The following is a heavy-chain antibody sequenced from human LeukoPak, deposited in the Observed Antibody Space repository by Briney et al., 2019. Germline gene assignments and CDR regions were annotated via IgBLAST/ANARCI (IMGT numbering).Heavy chain of an antibody. D-gene: IGHD3-22*01. J-gene: IGHJ4*02. V-gene: IGHV1-8*01. CDR3: ARAGSSGYYRDFDY. CDR1: GYTFTSYD. Sequence: ASVKVSCKASGYTFTSYDINWVRQATGQGLEWMGWMNPNSGNTGYAHKFQGRVTMTRNTSISTAYMELSSLRSEDTAVYYCARAGSSGYYRDFDYWGQGTLVTVSS. CDR2: MNPNSGNT.